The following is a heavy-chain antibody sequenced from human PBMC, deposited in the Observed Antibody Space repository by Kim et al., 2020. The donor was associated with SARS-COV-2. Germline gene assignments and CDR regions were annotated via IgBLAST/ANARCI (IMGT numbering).Heavy chain of an antibody. CDR1: GFTFSRRA. D-gene: IGHD6-19*01. V-gene: IGHV3-23*05. J-gene: IGHJ4*02. CDR2: VNNNNNP. Sequence: GGSLRLSCAASGFTFSRRAMSWVRQVPGKGLEWIASVNNNNNPYYADSVKGRFTVSRDITKDTLYLQMNSLRADDTALYYCAKDHPSSGWPTFHSWGQGT. CDR3: AKDHPSSGWPTFHS.